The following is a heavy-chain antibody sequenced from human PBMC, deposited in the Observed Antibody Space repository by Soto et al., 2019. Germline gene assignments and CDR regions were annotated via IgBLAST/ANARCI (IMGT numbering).Heavy chain of an antibody. CDR2: IDWDDDK. CDR3: ARSKERYCSSTSCYTGVHGAFDI. V-gene: IGHV2-70*11. Sequence: SPPTLVNPTQTLPLTCTFSGFSLSPSGMCVSWIRQPPGKALEWLARIDWDDDKYYSTSLKTRLTISKDTSKNQVVLTMTNMDPVDTATYYCARSKERYCSSTSCYTGVHGAFDIWGQGTMVTVS. J-gene: IGHJ3*02. CDR1: GFSLSPSGMC. D-gene: IGHD2-2*02.